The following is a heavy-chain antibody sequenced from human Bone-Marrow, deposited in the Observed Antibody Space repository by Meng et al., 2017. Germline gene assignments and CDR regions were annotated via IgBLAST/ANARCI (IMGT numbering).Heavy chain of an antibody. D-gene: IGHD3-10*01. CDR2: LGAHDGDT. Sequence: QVQLVQSGAEVKKPGASVKVYCKASHYTFTGYGVSWVRQAPGQGLEWMAWLGAHDGDTSHAPKFQGRVTVSADRPTATAYMELRSLRSDDTAVYYCARGTPGRSYSDYWGQGTLVTVSS. V-gene: IGHV1-18*01. CDR1: HYTFTGYG. CDR3: ARGTPGRSYSDY. J-gene: IGHJ4*02.